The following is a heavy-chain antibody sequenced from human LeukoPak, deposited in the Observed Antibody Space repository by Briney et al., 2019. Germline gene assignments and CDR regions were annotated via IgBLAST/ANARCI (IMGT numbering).Heavy chain of an antibody. CDR2: IYASGNT. Sequence: ASETLSLTCTVSGGFISSYFWSWIRQPAGKGLEWIGRIYASGNTNYNPSLKSRLTMSIDTSKNQFSLRLSSVTAADTAVYYCAREDPLVAARGLDYWGQGTLVTVSS. CDR1: GGFISSYF. CDR3: AREDPLVAARGLDY. D-gene: IGHD2-15*01. V-gene: IGHV4-4*07. J-gene: IGHJ4*02.